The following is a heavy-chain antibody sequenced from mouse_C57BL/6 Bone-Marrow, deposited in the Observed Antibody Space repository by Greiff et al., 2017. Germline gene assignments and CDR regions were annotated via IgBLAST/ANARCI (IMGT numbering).Heavy chain of an antibody. CDR3: ARGALFRGYFDY. J-gene: IGHJ2*01. Sequence: VQLQQPGAELVKPGASVKLSCKASGYTFTSYWMHWVKQRPGQGLEWIGMIHPNSGSTNYNEKFKSKATLTVDKSSSTAYMQLSSLTSEDSAVYYCARGALFRGYFDYWGQGTTLTVSS. V-gene: IGHV1-64*01. CDR2: IHPNSGST. CDR1: GYTFTSYW.